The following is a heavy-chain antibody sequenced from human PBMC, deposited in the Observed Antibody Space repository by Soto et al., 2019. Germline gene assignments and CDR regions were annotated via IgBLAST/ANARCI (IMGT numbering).Heavy chain of an antibody. CDR3: VKDQRRGDHDAFDI. V-gene: IGHV3-64D*06. CDR2: ISSNGGST. Sequence: GGSLRLSCSASGFTFSSYAMHWVRQAPGKGLEYVSAISSNGGSTYYADSVKGRFTISRDNSKNTLYLQMSSLRAEDTAVYYCVKDQRRGDHDAFDIWGQVTMVTVSS. D-gene: IGHD1-1*01. CDR1: GFTFSSYA. J-gene: IGHJ3*02.